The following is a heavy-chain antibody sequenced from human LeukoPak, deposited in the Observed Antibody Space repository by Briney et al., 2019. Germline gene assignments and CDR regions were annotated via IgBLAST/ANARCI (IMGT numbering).Heavy chain of an antibody. CDR1: GGSISSYY. V-gene: IGHV4-4*07. J-gene: IGHJ4*02. CDR3: AREGPGCSSTSCYDY. D-gene: IGHD2-2*01. Sequence: SETLSLTCTVSGGSISSYYWSWIRQPAGKGLEWIGRIYTSGSTNYNPSLKSRVTMSVDTSKNQFSLKLSSVTAADTAVYYCAREGPGCSSTSCYDYWGQGTLVTVSS. CDR2: IYTSGST.